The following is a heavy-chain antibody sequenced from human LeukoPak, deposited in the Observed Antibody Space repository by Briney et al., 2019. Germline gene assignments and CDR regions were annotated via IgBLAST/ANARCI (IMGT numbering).Heavy chain of an antibody. Sequence: GGSLRLSCSASGFTFSSYAMHWVRQAPGKGLEWVANIKQDGSEKYYVDSVKGRFTISRDNAKNSLYLQMNSLRAEDTAVYYCARDRGGYFDYWGQGTLVTVSS. J-gene: IGHJ4*02. V-gene: IGHV3-7*03. D-gene: IGHD2-15*01. CDR2: IKQDGSEK. CDR3: ARDRGGYFDY. CDR1: GFTFSSYA.